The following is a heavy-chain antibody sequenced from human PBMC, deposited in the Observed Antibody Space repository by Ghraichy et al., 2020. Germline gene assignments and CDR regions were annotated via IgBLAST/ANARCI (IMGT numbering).Heavy chain of an antibody. Sequence: SETLSLTCAVYGGSFSGYYWSWIRQPPGKGLEWIGEINHSGSTNYNPSLKSRVTISVDTSKNQFSLKLSSVTAADTAGYYCARRAGSVGAITVAWFDPWGQGTLVTVSS. CDR2: INHSGST. CDR3: ARRAGSVGAITVAWFDP. J-gene: IGHJ5*02. D-gene: IGHD1-26*01. V-gene: IGHV4-34*01. CDR1: GGSFSGYY.